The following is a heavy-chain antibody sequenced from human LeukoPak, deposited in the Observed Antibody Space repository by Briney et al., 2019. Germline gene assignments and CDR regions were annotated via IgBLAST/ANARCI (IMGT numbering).Heavy chain of an antibody. V-gene: IGHV4-61*02. J-gene: IGHJ6*03. CDR3: ARFEAYPLYYYYYMDV. CDR2: IYTSGST. Sequence: SQTLSLTCTASGGSISSGSYYWSWIRQPAGKGLVSIGRIYTSGSTNDNPSLKSRVTISVDTSKNQFTLKLSSVTAADTAVYYCARFEAYPLYYYYYMDVWGKGTTVTVSS. CDR1: GGSISSGSYY.